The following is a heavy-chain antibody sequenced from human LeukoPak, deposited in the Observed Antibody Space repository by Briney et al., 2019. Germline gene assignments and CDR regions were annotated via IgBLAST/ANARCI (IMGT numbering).Heavy chain of an antibody. CDR1: GGSISSGDNH. CDR3: ARDVNYDYVWGTTWAYFDY. J-gene: IGHJ4*02. V-gene: IGHV4-31*03. Sequence: SGTLSLTCTVSGGSISSGDNHWTWIRQHPGKGLEWIGYIYYSGTTFYNPSLKSRLTISVDTSKNQFSLKLTSVTAADTAVYYCARDVNYDYVWGTTWAYFDYWGQGTLVTVSS. CDR2: IYYSGTT. D-gene: IGHD3-16*01.